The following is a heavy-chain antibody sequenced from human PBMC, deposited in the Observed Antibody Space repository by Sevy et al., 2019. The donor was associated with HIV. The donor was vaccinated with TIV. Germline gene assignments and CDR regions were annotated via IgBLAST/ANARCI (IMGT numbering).Heavy chain of an antibody. V-gene: IGHV3-21*04. Sequence: GGSLRLSCAASGFTFSSYSMNWVRQAPGKGLEWVSSISSSSSYIYYADSVKGRFTISRDNAKNSVYLQMNNLRDEDTALYYCAKDTVLVGYRFDYQYTYYYGMDVWGQGTTVTVSS. CDR1: GFTFSSYS. J-gene: IGHJ6*02. CDR3: AKDTVLVGYRFDYQYTYYYGMDV. D-gene: IGHD5-18*01. CDR2: ISSSSSYI.